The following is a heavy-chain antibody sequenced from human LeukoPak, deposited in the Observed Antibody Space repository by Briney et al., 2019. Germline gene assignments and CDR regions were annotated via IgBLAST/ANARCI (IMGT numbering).Heavy chain of an antibody. V-gene: IGHV4-34*01. CDR3: GRVVRGAFDI. D-gene: IGHD3-3*01. CDR1: GGSFSGYY. J-gene: IGHJ3*02. CDR2: IYYSGST. Sequence: SETLSLTCAVYGGSFSGYYWNWIRQPPGKGLEWIGSIYYSGSTYYNPSLKSRVTISVDTSKNQFSLKLSSVTAADTAVYYCGRVVRGAFDIWGQGTMVTVSS.